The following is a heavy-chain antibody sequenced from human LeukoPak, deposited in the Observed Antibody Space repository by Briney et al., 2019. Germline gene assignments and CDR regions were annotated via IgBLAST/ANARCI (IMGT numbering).Heavy chain of an antibody. Sequence: GGSLRLSCAASGFTFSSYWMSWVRQAPGKGLEWVANIKQDGSEKYYVDSVKGRFTVSRDNAKNSLYLQMNSLRAEDTAVYYCARTSSQYVDAFDIWGQGTMVTVSS. J-gene: IGHJ3*02. V-gene: IGHV3-7*03. CDR3: ARTSSQYVDAFDI. CDR2: IKQDGSEK. CDR1: GFTFSSYW. D-gene: IGHD2-15*01.